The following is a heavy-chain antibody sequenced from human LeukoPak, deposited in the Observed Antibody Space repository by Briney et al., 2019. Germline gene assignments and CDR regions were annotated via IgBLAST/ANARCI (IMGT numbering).Heavy chain of an antibody. CDR1: GFTFDDYA. D-gene: IGHD6-6*01. Sequence: GGSLRLSCAASGFTFDDYAMHWVRQAPGKGLEWVSGISWNSGSIGYADSVKGRFTISRDNAKNSLYLQMNSLGAEDTALYYCAKDQNIYSSSSFDYWAREPWSPSPQ. V-gene: IGHV3-9*01. CDR2: ISWNSGSI. CDR3: AKDQNIYSSSSFDY. J-gene: IGHJ4*02.